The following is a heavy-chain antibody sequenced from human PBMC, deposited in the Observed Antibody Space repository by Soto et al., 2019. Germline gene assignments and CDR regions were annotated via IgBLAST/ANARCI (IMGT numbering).Heavy chain of an antibody. J-gene: IGHJ4*02. CDR1: GGTFSSYT. CDR2: IIPILGIA. Sequence: QVQLVQSGAEVKKPGSSVKVSCKASGGTFSSYTISWVRQAPGQGLEWMGRIIPILGIANYAQKFQGRVTITADQSTSTAYMELSSLRSEDTAVYYCAREQYGGDPMIWGQGTLVTVSS. CDR3: AREQYGGDPMI. D-gene: IGHD2-21*02. V-gene: IGHV1-69*08.